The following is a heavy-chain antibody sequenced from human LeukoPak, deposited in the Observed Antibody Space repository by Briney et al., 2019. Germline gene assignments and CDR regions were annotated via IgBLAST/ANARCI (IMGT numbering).Heavy chain of an antibody. CDR1: GYTFTCYY. CDR2: INPNSGGT. Sequence: ASVKVSCKASGYTFTCYYMHWVRQAPGQGLEWMGWINPNSGGTNYAQKFQGRVTMTRDTSISTAYMELSRLRSDDTAVYYCARGASGVYTVTTSWFDPWGQGTLVTVSS. D-gene: IGHD4-17*01. V-gene: IGHV1-2*02. CDR3: ARGASGVYTVTTSWFDP. J-gene: IGHJ5*02.